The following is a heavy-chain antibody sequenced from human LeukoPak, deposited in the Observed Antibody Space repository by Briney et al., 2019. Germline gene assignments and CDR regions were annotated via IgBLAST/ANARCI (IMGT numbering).Heavy chain of an antibody. V-gene: IGHV3-74*01. CDR1: GFTFSSYW. Sequence: PGGSLRLSCAASGFTFSSYWMHWVRHATGKGLVWVSRISSDGSTTSYADSLKGRFTISRDNAKNTLYLQMNSLKAEDTAVYYCARVLDRWGQGTLVTVSS. J-gene: IGHJ4*02. CDR2: ISSDGSTT. CDR3: ARVLDR.